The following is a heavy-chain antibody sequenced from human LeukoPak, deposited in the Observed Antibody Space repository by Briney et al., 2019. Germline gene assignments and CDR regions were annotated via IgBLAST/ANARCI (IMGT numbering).Heavy chain of an antibody. V-gene: IGHV5-51*01. CDR1: GYRFTSYW. CDR3: ARGIYGSGSYYNVFDWFDP. Sequence: GGSLKISCKGSGYRFTSYWIGWVRQMPGKGLEWMGIIYPGDSDTRYSPSFQGQVTISADKSISTAYLQWSSLKASDTAMYYCARGIYGSGSYYNVFDWFDPWGQGTLVTVSS. D-gene: IGHD3-10*01. J-gene: IGHJ5*02. CDR2: IYPGDSDT.